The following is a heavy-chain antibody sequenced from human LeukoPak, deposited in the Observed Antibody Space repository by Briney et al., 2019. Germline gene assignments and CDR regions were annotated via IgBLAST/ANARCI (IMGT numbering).Heavy chain of an antibody. CDR2: IYHSGST. CDR1: GYSISSVYY. CDR3: ATLAATAPRYSDY. D-gene: IGHD6-13*01. Sequence: SETLSLTCIVSGYSISSVYYWGWIRQPPGKGLEWIGSIYHSGSTYYKPSLKSRITISVDTSKNQFSLKLTSVTAADTAVYYCATLAATAPRYSDYWGQGALVTVSS. V-gene: IGHV4-38-2*02. J-gene: IGHJ4*02.